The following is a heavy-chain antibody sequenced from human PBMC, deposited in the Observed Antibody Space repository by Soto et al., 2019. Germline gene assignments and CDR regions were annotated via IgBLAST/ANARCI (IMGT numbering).Heavy chain of an antibody. Sequence: QVQLQESGPGLVKPSQTLSLTCTVSGGSISSGGYYWSWIRQHPGKGLEWIGYIYYSGSTYYNPSLKSRVTLSVDTSKNQFSLKLSSVTAADTAVYYCASGNLYSNYLSPPITDYWGQGTLVTVSS. V-gene: IGHV4-31*03. CDR3: ASGNLYSNYLSPPITDY. CDR1: GGSISSGGYY. D-gene: IGHD4-4*01. J-gene: IGHJ4*02. CDR2: IYYSGST.